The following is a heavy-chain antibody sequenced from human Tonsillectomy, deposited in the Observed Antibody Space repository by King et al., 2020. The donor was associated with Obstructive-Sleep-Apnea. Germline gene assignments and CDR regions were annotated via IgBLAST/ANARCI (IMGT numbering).Heavy chain of an antibody. J-gene: IGHJ4*02. D-gene: IGHD3-10*01. Sequence: VQLVESGAEVKKPGESLRISCKGSGYSFTSYWISWVRQMPRKGLEWGGRVVPSDSFTHYSPHFQRHVTISADKSISTAYLQWSTLKASDTPMYYCARHMYYGSGSYSHLTDYWGQGTLVTVSS. V-gene: IGHV5-10-1*03. CDR2: VVPSDSFT. CDR3: ARHMYYGSGSYSHLTDY. CDR1: GYSFTSYW.